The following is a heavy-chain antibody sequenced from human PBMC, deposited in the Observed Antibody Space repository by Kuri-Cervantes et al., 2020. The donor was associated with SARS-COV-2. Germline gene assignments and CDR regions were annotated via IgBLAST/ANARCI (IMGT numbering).Heavy chain of an antibody. D-gene: IGHD5-18*01. CDR3: ATNYAPGYSYGTS. J-gene: IGHJ5*02. CDR1: GFTFSSYS. Sequence: GGSLRLSCAASGFTFSSYSMNWVRQAPGKGLEWVSSISSSSSYIYYADSVKGRFTISRDNAKNSLYLQMNSLRAEDTAVYYCATNYAPGYSYGTSWGQGALVTVSS. V-gene: IGHV3-21*01. CDR2: ISSSSSYI.